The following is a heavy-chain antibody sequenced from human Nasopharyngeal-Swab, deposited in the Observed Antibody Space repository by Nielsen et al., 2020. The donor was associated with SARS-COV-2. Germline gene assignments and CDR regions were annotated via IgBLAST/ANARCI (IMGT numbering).Heavy chain of an antibody. D-gene: IGHD6-25*01. V-gene: IGHV6-1*01. Sequence: WIRQSPSRGLEWLGRTYYRSKWYNDYAVSVKSRITINPDTSKNQFSLQLNSVPPEDTAVYYCARIAAADHNWFDPWGQGTLVTVSS. CDR2: TYYRSKWYN. J-gene: IGHJ5*02. CDR3: ARIAAADHNWFDP.